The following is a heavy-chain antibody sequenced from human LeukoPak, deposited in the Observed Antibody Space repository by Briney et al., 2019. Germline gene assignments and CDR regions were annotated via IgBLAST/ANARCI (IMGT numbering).Heavy chain of an antibody. V-gene: IGHV3-7*03. CDR2: IKQDGSEK. Sequence: PGGSLRLSCAASGFTFSSYWMSWVRQAPGKGLEWVANIKQDGSEKYDVDSVKGRFTISRDNGKNSLYLQMNSLRAEDTAVYFCARGQTTMTNWGQGTLVTVSS. J-gene: IGHJ4*02. CDR1: GFTFSSYW. D-gene: IGHD4-17*01. CDR3: ARGQTTMTN.